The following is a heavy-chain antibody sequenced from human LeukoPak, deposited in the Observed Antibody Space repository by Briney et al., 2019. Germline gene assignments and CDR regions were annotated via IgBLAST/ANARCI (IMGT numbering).Heavy chain of an antibody. V-gene: IGHV1-18*01. J-gene: IGHJ4*02. D-gene: IGHD6-19*01. CDR1: GYTFTSYG. Sequence: ASVKVSCKASGYTFTSYGISWVRQAPGQGLEWMGWISAYNGNTNYAQKLQGRVTMTTDTSTSTAYMELSSLRSEDTAVYYCATSPPYSSGWYTEYYFDYWGQGTLVTVSS. CDR3: ATSPPYSSGWYTEYYFDY. CDR2: ISAYNGNT.